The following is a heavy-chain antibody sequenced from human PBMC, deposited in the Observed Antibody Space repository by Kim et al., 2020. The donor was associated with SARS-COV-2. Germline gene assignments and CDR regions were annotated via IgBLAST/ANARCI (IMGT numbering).Heavy chain of an antibody. J-gene: IGHJ4*02. CDR2: T. V-gene: IGHV3-66*01. D-gene: IGHD5-18*01. CDR3: ARGYSYGYFDY. Sequence: TYYADSVKGRFNIYRDNSKNTLYLQVNSLRAEDTAVYYCARGYSYGYFDYWGQGTLVTVSS.